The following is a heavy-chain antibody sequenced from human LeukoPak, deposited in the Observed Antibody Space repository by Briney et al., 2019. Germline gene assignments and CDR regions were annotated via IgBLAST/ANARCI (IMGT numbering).Heavy chain of an antibody. D-gene: IGHD2-2*01. J-gene: IGHJ4*02. Sequence: ASVRVSCKTSGYTISNFGINWVRQAPGQGLEWMGWISGNNDNPNYGQKFQGRLTVTTDTSTSTAYMELRNLRFDDTAVYYCATDGTSTDDYWGRGTLVTVSS. CDR3: ATDGTSTDDY. CDR2: ISGNNDNP. CDR1: GYTISNFG. V-gene: IGHV1-18*01.